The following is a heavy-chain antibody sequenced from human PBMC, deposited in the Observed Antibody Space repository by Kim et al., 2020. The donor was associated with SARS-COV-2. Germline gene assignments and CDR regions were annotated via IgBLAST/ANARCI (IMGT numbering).Heavy chain of an antibody. J-gene: IGHJ3*02. V-gene: IGHV3-33*06. CDR1: GFTFSSYA. D-gene: IGHD1-26*01. CDR2: IWYDGSNK. Sequence: GGSLRLSCAASGFTFSSYAMHWVRQAPGKGLEWVAVIWYDGSNKYYADSVKGRFTISRDNSKNTLYLQMNSLRAEDTAVYYCAKSIVVGALRAFDIWGQGTMVTVSS. CDR3: AKSIVVGALRAFDI.